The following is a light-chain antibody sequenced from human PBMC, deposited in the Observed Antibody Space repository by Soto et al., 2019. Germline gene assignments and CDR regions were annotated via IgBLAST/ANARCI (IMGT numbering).Light chain of an antibody. J-gene: IGKJ1*01. CDR2: SAS. CDR3: QQYGSLPRT. V-gene: IGKV3-20*01. CDR1: QSVTSNY. Sequence: EIVLTQSPGTLSLSPGERATLSCRASQSVTSNYLAWYQQRRGQAPRLLISSASSRATGIPDRFSGSGSGTDVTLTISRLEPEDFAVYYCQQYGSLPRTFGQGTKVEVK.